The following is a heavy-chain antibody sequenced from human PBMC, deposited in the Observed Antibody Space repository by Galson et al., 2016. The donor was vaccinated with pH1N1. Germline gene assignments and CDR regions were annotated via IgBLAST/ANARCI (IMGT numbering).Heavy chain of an antibody. J-gene: IGHJ3*01. CDR1: GGSFRGYY. CDR2: INHGGST. D-gene: IGHD6-19*01. Sequence: LSLTCAVYGGSFRGYYWSWIRQSPEKGLEWIGEINHGGSTNYNPSLEGRVALSLDTSKNQFSLRLMAVTAAATAVYFCARHSTSGFPTIEVAARRRPFDVWGQGTLVTVSS. V-gene: IGHV4-34*01. CDR3: ARHSTSGFPTIEVAARRRPFDV.